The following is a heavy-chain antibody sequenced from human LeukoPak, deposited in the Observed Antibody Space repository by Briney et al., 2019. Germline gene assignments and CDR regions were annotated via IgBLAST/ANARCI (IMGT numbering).Heavy chain of an antibody. Sequence: SVKASCKASGGTFSSYAISWVRQAPGQGLEWMGGIIPIFGTANYAQKFQGRVTITTDESTSTAYMELSSLRSEDTAVYYCARDQGSGSYYNSAWFDPWGQGTLVTVSS. D-gene: IGHD3-10*01. J-gene: IGHJ5*02. CDR3: ARDQGSGSYYNSAWFDP. V-gene: IGHV1-69*05. CDR2: IIPIFGTA. CDR1: GGTFSSYA.